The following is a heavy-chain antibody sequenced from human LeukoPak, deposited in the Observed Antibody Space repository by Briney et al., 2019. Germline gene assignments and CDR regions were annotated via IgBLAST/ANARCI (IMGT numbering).Heavy chain of an antibody. CDR3: ARGLDDILTGYYLDY. CDR2: IYYSGST. CDR1: GGSISSYY. V-gene: IGHV4-59*01. J-gene: IGHJ4*02. Sequence: SETLSLTCTVSGGSISSYYWSWIRQPPGKGLEWIGYIYYSGSTNYNPSLKSRVTISVDTSKNQFSPKLSSVTAADTAVYYCARGLDDILTGYYLDYWGQGTLVTVSS. D-gene: IGHD3-9*01.